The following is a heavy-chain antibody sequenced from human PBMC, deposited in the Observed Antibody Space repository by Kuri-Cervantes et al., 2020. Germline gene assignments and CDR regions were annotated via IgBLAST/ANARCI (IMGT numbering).Heavy chain of an antibody. Sequence: GGSLRLSCAASGFTFSSSWMHWVCQAPEKGLEWVADIKCDGSEKYYVDSVKGRLTISRDNAKNSLYLQVNSLRAEDMTVYYCAKESSGYCLDYWGQGTLVTVSS. CDR2: IKCDGSEK. CDR1: GFTFSSSW. D-gene: IGHD3-22*01. V-gene: IGHV3-52*01. CDR3: AKESSGYCLDY. J-gene: IGHJ4*02.